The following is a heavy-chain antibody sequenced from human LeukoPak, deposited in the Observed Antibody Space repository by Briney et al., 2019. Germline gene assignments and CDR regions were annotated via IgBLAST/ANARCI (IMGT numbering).Heavy chain of an antibody. J-gene: IGHJ6*03. Sequence: ASMKVSCKASGGTFSSYAISWVRQAPGKGLEWMGGIIPIFGTANYAQKFQGRVTITADESTSTAYMELSSLRSEDTAVYYCARLIGSGVYYYMDVWGKGTTVTVSS. CDR3: ARLIGSGVYYYMDV. CDR1: GGTFSSYA. V-gene: IGHV1-69*13. CDR2: IIPIFGTA. D-gene: IGHD2-15*01.